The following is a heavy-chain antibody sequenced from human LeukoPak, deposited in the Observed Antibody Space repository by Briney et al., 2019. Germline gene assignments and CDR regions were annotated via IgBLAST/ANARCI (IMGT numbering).Heavy chain of an antibody. J-gene: IGHJ4*02. CDR3: AKSGGYGLIDY. CDR2: IYYSGST. V-gene: IGHV4-59*08. CDR1: GGSISSYY. Sequence: SETLSLTCTVSGGSISSYYWSWIRQPPGKGLEWIGCIYYSGSTNYNPSLKSRVTISIDTSKNQFSLRLNSVTAADTAMYYCAKSGGYGLIDYWGQGTRVTVSS. D-gene: IGHD1-26*01.